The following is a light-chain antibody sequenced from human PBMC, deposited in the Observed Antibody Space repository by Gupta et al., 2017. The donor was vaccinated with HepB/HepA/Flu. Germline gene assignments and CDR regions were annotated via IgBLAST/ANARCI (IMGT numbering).Light chain of an antibody. J-gene: IGLJ3*02. V-gene: IGLV1-44*01. Sequence: QSVLTQPPSASGAPGQRVTLSCSGSSSNIGTNTVDWYQQLPATAPRLLIVCKNQRPSGVPDRLSCYTSGTYASPVTIGLPSDEEADDYCAEWGDSLNGVMFGGGTKLTVL. CDR2: CKN. CDR1: SSNIGTNT. CDR3: AEWGDSLNGVM.